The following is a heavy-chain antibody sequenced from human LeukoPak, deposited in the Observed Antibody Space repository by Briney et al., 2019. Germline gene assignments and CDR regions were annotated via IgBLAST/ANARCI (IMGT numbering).Heavy chain of an antibody. Sequence: GSSVKVSCKASGGTFSSYAISWVRQAPGQGLEWMGWISAYNGNTNYAQKLQGRVTMTTDTSTSTAYMELRSLRSDDTAVYYCARVRKQMMFDPWGQGTLVTVSS. CDR2: ISAYNGNT. CDR1: GGTFSSYA. CDR3: ARVRKQMMFDP. J-gene: IGHJ5*02. D-gene: IGHD3-16*01. V-gene: IGHV1-18*01.